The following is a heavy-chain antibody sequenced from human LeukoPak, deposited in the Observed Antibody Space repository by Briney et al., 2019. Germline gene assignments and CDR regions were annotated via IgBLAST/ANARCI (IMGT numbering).Heavy chain of an antibody. Sequence: PGGSLRLSCVASKFTFSSSWMSWVRQAPGKELEWVANIKRDGSEEYYVDSVKGRFTISRDNAKNTLYLQMNSLRAEDTAVYYCARGNVLTGYYLFEHWGQGTQVTVSS. D-gene: IGHD3-9*01. J-gene: IGHJ4*02. CDR2: IKRDGSEE. CDR3: ARGNVLTGYYLFEH. V-gene: IGHV3-7*04. CDR1: KFTFSSSW.